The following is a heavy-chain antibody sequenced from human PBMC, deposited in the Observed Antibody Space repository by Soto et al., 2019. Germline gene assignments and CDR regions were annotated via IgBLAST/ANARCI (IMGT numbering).Heavy chain of an antibody. J-gene: IGHJ6*02. CDR2: IYPGDSDI. Sequence: GESLKISCEGSGYNFTNYWIGWVRQMPGKGLECMGIIYPGDSDIRYSPSFQGQVTISADRSISTAYLQLRSLKASDTAMYYCARWADSHSSSGGMNVWGQGTTVTVSS. D-gene: IGHD3-22*01. CDR1: GYNFTNYW. CDR3: ARWADSHSSSGGMNV. V-gene: IGHV5-51*01.